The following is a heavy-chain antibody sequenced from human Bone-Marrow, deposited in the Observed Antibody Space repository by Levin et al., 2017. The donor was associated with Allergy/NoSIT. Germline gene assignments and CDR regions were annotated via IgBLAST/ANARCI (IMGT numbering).Heavy chain of an antibody. D-gene: IGHD6-19*01. V-gene: IGHV3-33*01. J-gene: IGHJ4*02. CDR1: GFTFSSYT. Sequence: GGSLRLSCAASGFTFSSYTMHWVRQAPGKGPEWVAIIWYDGSNKFYSDSVKGRFTISRDNSQNTLHLQMTSLRGEDTAVYYCARDDSAKAVAGTLVTFWGQGSLVTVSS. CDR3: ARDDSAKAVAGTLVTF. CDR2: IWYDGSNK.